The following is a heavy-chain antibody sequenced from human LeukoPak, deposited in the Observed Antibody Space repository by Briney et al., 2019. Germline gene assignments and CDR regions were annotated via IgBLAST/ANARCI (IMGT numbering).Heavy chain of an antibody. CDR2: IKQDGSEK. J-gene: IGHJ4*02. V-gene: IGHV3-7*01. CDR3: ARLSRPRGYFDY. D-gene: IGHD3-10*01. Sequence: GGSLRLSCAASGFPYSSYWMSWVRQAPGKGLEWVANIKQDGSEKYYVDSVKGRFTISRDNAKNSLYLQMDSLRAEDTAVYYCARLSRPRGYFDYWGQGTLVTVSS. CDR1: GFPYSSYW.